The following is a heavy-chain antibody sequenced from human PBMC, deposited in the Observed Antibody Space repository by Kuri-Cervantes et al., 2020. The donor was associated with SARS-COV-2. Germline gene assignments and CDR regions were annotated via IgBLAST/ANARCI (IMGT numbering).Heavy chain of an antibody. Sequence: SETLSLTCTVSGVSISSHYWSWIRQPPGKGLEWIGYIYYSGSTNYNPSLKSRVTVSVDTSKNQFSLKLSSVTAADTAVYYCARGYGSTFMDVWGKGTTVTVSS. J-gene: IGHJ6*03. CDR3: ARGYGSTFMDV. CDR1: GVSISSHY. V-gene: IGHV4-59*11. D-gene: IGHD2-2*01. CDR2: IYYSGST.